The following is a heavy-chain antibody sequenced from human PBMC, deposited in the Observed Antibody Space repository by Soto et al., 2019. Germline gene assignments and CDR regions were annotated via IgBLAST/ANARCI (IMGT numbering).Heavy chain of an antibody. D-gene: IGHD1-26*01. CDR1: GGSVSVYY. Sequence: KTSETLSLTCTISGGSVSVYYWSWIRQSTGQGLEWIGYIYASGSPYYNPSLRSRVTISADTSKNQISLKLTSPTAADTAVYSCARGVGSSPPQYWGRGTLVTVSS. V-gene: IGHV4-59*02. CDR3: ARGVGSSPPQY. CDR2: IYASGSP. J-gene: IGHJ4*02.